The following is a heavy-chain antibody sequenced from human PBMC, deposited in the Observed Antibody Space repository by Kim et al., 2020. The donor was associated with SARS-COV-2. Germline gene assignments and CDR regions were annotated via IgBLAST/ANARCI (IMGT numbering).Heavy chain of an antibody. J-gene: IGHJ4*02. CDR1: GGSFSGYY. CDR2: INHSGST. D-gene: IGHD3-22*01. Sequence: SETLSLTCAVYGGSFSGYYWSWIRQPPGKGLEWIGEINHSGSTNYNPSLKSRVTISVDTSKNQFSLKLSSVTAADTAVYYCARGRGETYYYDSSGYYVDYWGQGTLVTVSS. V-gene: IGHV4-34*01. CDR3: ARGRGETYYYDSSGYYVDY.